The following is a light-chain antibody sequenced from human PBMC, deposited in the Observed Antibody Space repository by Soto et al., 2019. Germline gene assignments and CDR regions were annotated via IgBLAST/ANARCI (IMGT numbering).Light chain of an antibody. Sequence: ESVLTQSRCTLSLSPGLRSTLACRASQSVSNNYLAWYQQKNGQAPRLXIYGASSRATGIPDRFSGSGYGTDFNLTISRLETEDFAVYYCQQYGSSPITFGQGTRLEIK. CDR3: QQYGSSPIT. CDR2: GAS. J-gene: IGKJ5*01. V-gene: IGKV3-20*01. CDR1: QSVSNNY.